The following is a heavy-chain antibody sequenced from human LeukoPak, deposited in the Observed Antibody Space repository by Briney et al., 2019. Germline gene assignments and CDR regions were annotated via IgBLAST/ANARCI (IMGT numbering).Heavy chain of an antibody. J-gene: IGHJ3*02. CDR2: IHYSGTT. V-gene: IGHV4-59*12. CDR3: ARILRWLQSGDALDI. D-gene: IGHD5-24*01. Sequence: PSETLSLTCTVSGGAINDYYWSWIRQPPGKGLEWIAYIHYSGTTNYNPSLKSRVTISVDKSKNQFSLKLSSVTAADTAVYYCARILRWLQSGDALDIWGQGTMVTVSS. CDR1: GGAINDYY.